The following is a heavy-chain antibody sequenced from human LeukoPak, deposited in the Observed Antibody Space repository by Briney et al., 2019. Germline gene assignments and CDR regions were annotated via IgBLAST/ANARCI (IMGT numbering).Heavy chain of an antibody. D-gene: IGHD2-15*01. CDR1: GYTFTSYG. V-gene: IGHV1-18*01. Sequence: ASVKVSCKASGYTFTSYGISWVRQAPGQGLEWMGWISAYNGNTNYAQKLQGRVAMTTDTSTSTAYMELRSLRSDDTAVYYCARGSLDIVVVVAATPAWFDPWGQGTLVTVSS. J-gene: IGHJ5*02. CDR2: ISAYNGNT. CDR3: ARGSLDIVVVVAATPAWFDP.